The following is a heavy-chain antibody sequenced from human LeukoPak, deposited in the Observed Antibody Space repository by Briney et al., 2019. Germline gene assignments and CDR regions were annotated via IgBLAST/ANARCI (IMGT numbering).Heavy chain of an antibody. J-gene: IGHJ3*02. V-gene: IGHV4-34*01. CDR3: ARGPFPASYAFDI. Sequence: SETLSLTCAVYGGSFSGYYWSWIRQPPGKGLEWIGEINHSGSTNYNPSLKSRVTISVDTSKNQFSLKLSSMTAADTAVYYCARGPFPASYAFDIWGQGTMVTVSS. CDR1: GGSFSGYY. CDR2: INHSGST.